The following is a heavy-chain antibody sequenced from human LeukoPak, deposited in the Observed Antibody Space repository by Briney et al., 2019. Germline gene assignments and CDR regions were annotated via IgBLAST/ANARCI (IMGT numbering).Heavy chain of an antibody. D-gene: IGHD1-26*01. CDR2: VYSGGGT. CDR3: ARGVGQDAFDI. J-gene: IGHJ3*02. V-gene: IGHV3-53*01. Sequence: GGSLRLSCVASGFSVSNNYMSWVRQAPGKGLEWVSVVYSGGGTYYADSVKGRFTISRDISKNALYLQMNSLRVEDTAVYYCARGVGQDAFDIWGQGTMVTVSS. CDR1: GFSVSNNY.